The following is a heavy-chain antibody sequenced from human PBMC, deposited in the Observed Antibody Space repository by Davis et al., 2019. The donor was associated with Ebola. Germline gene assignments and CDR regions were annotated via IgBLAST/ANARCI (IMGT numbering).Heavy chain of an antibody. Sequence: AASVKVSCKASGYTFTSYYMHWVRQAPGQGLEWMGIINPSGGSTSYAQKFQGRVTITADESTSTAYMELSSLRSEDTAVYYCAREVVVAATLYYGMDVWGQGTTVTVSS. D-gene: IGHD2-15*01. CDR1: GYTFTSYY. CDR3: AREVVVAATLYYGMDV. CDR2: INPSGGST. J-gene: IGHJ6*02. V-gene: IGHV1-46*01.